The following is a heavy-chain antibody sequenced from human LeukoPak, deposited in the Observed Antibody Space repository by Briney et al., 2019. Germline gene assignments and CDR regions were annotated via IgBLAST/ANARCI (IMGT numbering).Heavy chain of an antibody. J-gene: IGHJ4*02. Sequence: GASVKVSCKASGYTFTSYGISWVRQAPGQGLEWMGWISAYNGNTNYAQKLQGRVTMTTDTSTSTAYMELRSLRSDDTAVYYCARDREDYYDSSGYFGGYWGQGTLVTVSS. V-gene: IGHV1-18*01. D-gene: IGHD3-22*01. CDR1: GYTFTSYG. CDR3: ARDREDYYDSSGYFGGY. CDR2: ISAYNGNT.